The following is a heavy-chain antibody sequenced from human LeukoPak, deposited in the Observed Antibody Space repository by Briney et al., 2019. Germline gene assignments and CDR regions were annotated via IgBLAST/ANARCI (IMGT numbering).Heavy chain of an antibody. V-gene: IGHV3-21*01. CDR3: ARDLNTAAQPDY. CDR2: ISSSSSYI. D-gene: IGHD6-6*01. Sequence: GGSLRLSCAASGFTFSSYSMNCVRQAPGKGLGWVSSISSSSSYIYYADSVKGRFTISRDNAKNSLYLQMNSLRAEDTAVYYCARDLNTAAQPDYWGQGTLVTVSS. J-gene: IGHJ4*02. CDR1: GFTFSSYS.